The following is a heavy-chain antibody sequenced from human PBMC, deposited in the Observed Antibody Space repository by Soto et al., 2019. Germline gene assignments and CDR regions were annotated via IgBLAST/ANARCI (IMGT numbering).Heavy chain of an antibody. D-gene: IGHD1-1*01. CDR1: GLRFSDSV. CDR2: IRSKADNYAT. CDR3: ATWHEREHAYDV. Sequence: EVQLVESGGGLVQPGGSLKLSCAVSGLRFSDSVMHWVRQASGKGLEWVGRIRSKADNYATAYAASVKGRFTISRDDLANTAYLEMNSLKTEDTAVYYCATWHEREHAYDVWGQGTTVTVSS. V-gene: IGHV3-73*02. J-gene: IGHJ3*01.